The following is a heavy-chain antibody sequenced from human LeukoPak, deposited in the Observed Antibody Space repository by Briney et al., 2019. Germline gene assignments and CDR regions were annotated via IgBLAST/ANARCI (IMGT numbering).Heavy chain of an antibody. D-gene: IGHD6-6*01. J-gene: IGHJ6*03. Sequence: GGSLRLSCAASGFTFSSYGMHWVRQAPGKGLEWVSYISSSSSTIYYADSVKGRFTISRDNAKNSLYLQMNSLRAEDTAVYYCARDLSIAARHYYMDVWGKGTTVTVSS. V-gene: IGHV3-48*01. CDR2: ISSSSSTI. CDR1: GFTFSSYG. CDR3: ARDLSIAARHYYMDV.